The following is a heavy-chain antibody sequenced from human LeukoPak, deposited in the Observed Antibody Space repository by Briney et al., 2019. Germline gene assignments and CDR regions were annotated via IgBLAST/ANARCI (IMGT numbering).Heavy chain of an antibody. J-gene: IGHJ4*02. V-gene: IGHV4-59*12. CDR3: ARSNSRGYYDSSGYYGY. CDR2: IYYSGST. Sequence: SETLSLTCTVSGGSISSYYWSWIRQPPGKGLEWIGYIYYSGSTNYNPSLKSRVTISVDTSKNQFSLKLSSVTAADTAVYYCARSNSRGYYDSSGYYGYWGQGTLVTVSS. D-gene: IGHD3-22*01. CDR1: GGSISSYY.